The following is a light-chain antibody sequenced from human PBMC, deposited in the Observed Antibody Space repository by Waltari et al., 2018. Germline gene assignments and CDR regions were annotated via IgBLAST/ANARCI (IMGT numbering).Light chain of an antibody. CDR3: QQRSKWPPT. CDR2: DAS. J-gene: IGKJ4*01. Sequence: EIVLTQSPATLSLSSGERATLSCKASQTISSYLAWYQHKLGQSPRLLIYDASNRATGIPARFSGSGSGTDFTLTISSLEPEDFAVYYCQQRSKWPPTFGGGTKVEIK. CDR1: QTISSY. V-gene: IGKV3-11*01.